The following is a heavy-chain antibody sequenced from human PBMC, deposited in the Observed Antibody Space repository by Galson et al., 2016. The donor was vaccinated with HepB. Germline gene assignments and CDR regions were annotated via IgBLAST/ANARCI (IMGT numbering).Heavy chain of an antibody. CDR2: ISPDGTST. V-gene: IGHV3-74*01. J-gene: IGHJ4*02. CDR3: AAHKRQRVNDYEDY. Sequence: SLRLSCAASGFIVSDYWVHWVRQPPGKGLVWVSRISPDGTSTAYADSVKGRFTISRDNAKNTLYLQMNSLRAEDTAVYFCAAHKRQRVNDYEDYWGQGILVSVSS. D-gene: IGHD4-17*01. CDR1: GFIVSDYW.